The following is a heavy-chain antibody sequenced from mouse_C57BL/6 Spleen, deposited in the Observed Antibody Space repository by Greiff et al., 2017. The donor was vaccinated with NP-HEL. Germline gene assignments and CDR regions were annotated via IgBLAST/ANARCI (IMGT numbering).Heavy chain of an antibody. J-gene: IGHJ2*01. Sequence: VQLKQSGAELVRPGASVKLSCTASGFNIKDDYMHWVKQRPEQGLEWIGWIDPENGDTEYASKFQGKATITADTSSNTAYLQLSSLTSEDTAVYYCTKATSFDYWGQGTTLTVSS. CDR2: IDPENGDT. CDR1: GFNIKDDY. D-gene: IGHD3-2*02. CDR3: TKATSFDY. V-gene: IGHV14-4*01.